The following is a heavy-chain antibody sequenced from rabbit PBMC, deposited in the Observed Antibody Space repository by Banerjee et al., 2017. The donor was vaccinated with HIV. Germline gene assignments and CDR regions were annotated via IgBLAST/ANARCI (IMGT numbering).Heavy chain of an antibody. Sequence: QEQLEESGGGLVQPEGSLTLTCTASGFAFNNNYWICWVRQAPGKGLEWIGCIYAGDGRIVYASWAPGRFTISKTSSTTVTLQMTSLTAADTATYFCARGYYAGYADCGYYFNLWGPGTLVTVS. CDR2: IYAGDGRI. V-gene: IGHV1S45*01. D-gene: IGHD7-1*01. CDR1: GFAFNNNYW. CDR3: ARGYYAGYADCGYYFNL. J-gene: IGHJ4*01.